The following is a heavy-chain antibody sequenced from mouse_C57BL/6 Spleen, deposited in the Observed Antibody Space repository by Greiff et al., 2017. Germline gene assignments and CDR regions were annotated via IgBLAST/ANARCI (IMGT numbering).Heavy chain of an antibody. J-gene: IGHJ2*01. Sequence: QVHVKQSGPELVKPGASVKISCKASGYAFSSSWMNWVKQRPGKGLEWIGRIYPGDGDTNYNGKFKGKATLTADKSSSTAYMQHSSLTSEDSAVFFCAWLMYFFGYWGQGTTLTGSS. CDR1: GYAFSSSW. CDR3: AWLMYFFGY. CDR2: IYPGDGDT. D-gene: IGHD2-3*01. V-gene: IGHV1-82*01.